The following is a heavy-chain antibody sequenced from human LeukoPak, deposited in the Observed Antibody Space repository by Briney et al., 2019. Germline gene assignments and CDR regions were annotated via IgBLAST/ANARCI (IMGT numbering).Heavy chain of an antibody. J-gene: IGHJ4*02. CDR3: ARVSPVTVAGFDY. D-gene: IGHD6-19*01. Sequence: SETLSLTCTVSGDSISGYSWNWIRQPAGKGLEWIGRIYTSGSTNYNPSLNSRVTMSVDTSKNQFSLRLFSVTAADTAVYYCARVSPVTVAGFDYWGQGTLVAVSS. V-gene: IGHV4-4*07. CDR1: GDSISGYS. CDR2: IYTSGST.